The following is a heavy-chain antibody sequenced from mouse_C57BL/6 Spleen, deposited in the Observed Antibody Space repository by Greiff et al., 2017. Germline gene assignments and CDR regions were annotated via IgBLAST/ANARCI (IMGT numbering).Heavy chain of an antibody. V-gene: IGHV1-82*01. Sequence: VQLQQSGPELVKPGASVKISCKASGYAFSSSWMNWVKQRPGKGLEWIGQIYPGDGDTNYNGKFKGKATLTADKSYSTAYMQLSSLTSEDSAVYFCAREGGLPYFDYWGQGTTLTVSS. CDR2: IYPGDGDT. J-gene: IGHJ2*01. D-gene: IGHD2-4*01. CDR3: AREGGLPYFDY. CDR1: GYAFSSSW.